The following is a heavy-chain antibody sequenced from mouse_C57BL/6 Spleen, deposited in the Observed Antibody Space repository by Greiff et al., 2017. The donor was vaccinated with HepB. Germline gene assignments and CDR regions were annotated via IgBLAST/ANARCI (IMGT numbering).Heavy chain of an antibody. D-gene: IGHD2-4*01. CDR2: INYDGSST. CDR1: GFTFSDYY. Sequence: EVQLVESEGGLVQPGSSMKLSCTASGFTFSDYYMAWVRQVPEKGLEWVANINYDGSSTYYLDSLKSRFIISRDNAKNILYLQMSSLKSEDTATYYCARDYDYDGYWYFDVWGTGTTVTVSS. J-gene: IGHJ1*03. V-gene: IGHV5-16*01. CDR3: ARDYDYDGYWYFDV.